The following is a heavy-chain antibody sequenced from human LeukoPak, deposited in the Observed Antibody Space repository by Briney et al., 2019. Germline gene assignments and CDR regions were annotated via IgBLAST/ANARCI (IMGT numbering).Heavy chain of an antibody. CDR3: ANNWQLDF. CDR1: GFTFSNSA. D-gene: IGHD1-1*01. V-gene: IGHV3-30*04. CDR2: ISYDENKK. Sequence: GGSLRLSCATSGFTFSNSAMHWVRQAPGKGLECVAVISYDENKKYYTDSVKGRFTISRDNSKNTLYLQMNSLRAEDTAIYYCANNWQLDFWGQGTLVTVSS. J-gene: IGHJ4*02.